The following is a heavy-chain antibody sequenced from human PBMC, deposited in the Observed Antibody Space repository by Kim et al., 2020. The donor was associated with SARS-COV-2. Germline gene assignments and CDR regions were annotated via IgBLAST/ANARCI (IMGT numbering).Heavy chain of an antibody. J-gene: IGHJ4*02. CDR3: ATGRSVPYYFDY. V-gene: IGHV4-59*13. D-gene: IGHD1-26*01. CDR1: GGSISSYY. Sequence: SETLSFTCTVSGGSISSYYWSWIRQPPGKGLEWIGYIYYSGSTNYNPSLKSRVTISVDTSKNQFSLKLSSVTAADTAVYYCATGRSVPYYFDYWGQGTLVTVSS. CDR2: IYYSGST.